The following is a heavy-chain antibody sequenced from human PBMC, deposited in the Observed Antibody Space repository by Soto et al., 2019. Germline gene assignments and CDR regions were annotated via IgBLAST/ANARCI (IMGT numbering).Heavy chain of an antibody. CDR3: ARDYAPNYYGAGSYLPGYYYGMDV. D-gene: IGHD3-10*01. CDR1: GGTFSSDA. Sequence: VASVKVSCKASGGTFSSDAISWVRQAPGQGLEWMGGIIPTLGIVKYAQEFQGRVTITADKSTTTAYMELSSLRSEDTAVYYCARDYAPNYYGAGSYLPGYYYGMDVWAQGTTVTVSS. V-gene: IGHV1-69*10. J-gene: IGHJ6*02. CDR2: IIPTLGIV.